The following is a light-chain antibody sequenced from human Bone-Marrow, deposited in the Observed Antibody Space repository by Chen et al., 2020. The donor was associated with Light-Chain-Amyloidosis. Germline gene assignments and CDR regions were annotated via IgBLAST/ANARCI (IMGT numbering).Light chain of an antibody. CDR3: QVWDRSSDRPV. V-gene: IGLV3-21*02. CDR2: DDS. CDR1: NIGSTS. Sequence: SYVLTQPSSVSVAPGQTATIACGGNNIGSTSVHWYQQTPGQAPLLVVYDDSDRHSGIPERLSGSNCGNTATLTISRVEAGDEADYYCQVWDRSSDRPVFGGGTKLTVL. J-gene: IGLJ3*02.